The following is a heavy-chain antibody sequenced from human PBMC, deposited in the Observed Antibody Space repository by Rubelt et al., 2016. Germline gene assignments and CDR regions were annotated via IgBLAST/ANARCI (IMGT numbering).Heavy chain of an antibody. J-gene: IGHJ6*02. D-gene: IGHD6-13*01. Sequence: QVQLQQWGAGLLKPSETLSLTCAVYGGSFSGYYWSWIRQPPGQGLEWIGEINHRGSTHYNTSLKSRVTMSVDTAKNQFSLKLSSVTAADTAVYDCARGRRGSSSWLGRDYYGMDVWGQGTTVTVSS. V-gene: IGHV4-34*01. CDR3: ARGRRGSSSWLGRDYYGMDV. CDR1: GGSFSGYY. CDR2: INHRGST.